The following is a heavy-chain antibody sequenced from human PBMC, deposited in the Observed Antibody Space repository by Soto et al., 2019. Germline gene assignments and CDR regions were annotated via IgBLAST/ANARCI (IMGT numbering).Heavy chain of an antibody. CDR3: ARGGSLYWYFDL. D-gene: IGHD1-26*01. J-gene: IGHJ2*01. CDR1: GYTFTSDA. V-gene: IGHV1-3*01. Sequence: QVQLVQSGAEVKKPGASVKVSCKASGYTFTSDAMHWVRQAPGQRLEWMGWINAGNGNKKYSQKFQGRVTITRDTSASTAYMELSSLRSEDTAVYYCARGGSLYWYFDLWGRGTLVTVSS. CDR2: INAGNGNK.